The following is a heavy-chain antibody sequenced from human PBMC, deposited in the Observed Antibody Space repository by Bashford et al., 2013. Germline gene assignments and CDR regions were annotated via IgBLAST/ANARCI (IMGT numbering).Heavy chain of an antibody. CDR3: ARQDDAFDI. V-gene: IGHV3-11*01. CDR2: ISSSGSTI. Sequence: RQAPGKGLEWVSYISSSGSTIYYADSVKGRFTISRDNAKNSLYLQMNSLRAEDTAVYYCARQDDAFDIWGPRAMVTVSS. J-gene: IGHJ3*02.